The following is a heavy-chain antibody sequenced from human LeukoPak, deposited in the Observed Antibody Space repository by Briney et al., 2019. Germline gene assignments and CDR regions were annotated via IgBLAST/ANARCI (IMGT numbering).Heavy chain of an antibody. V-gene: IGHV1-8*01. D-gene: IGHD1-26*01. Sequence: ASVKVSCKASGYTFTSYDINWVRQATGQGLEWMGWMNRNSGNTGYAQKFQGRDTMTRNTSISTAYMELSSLRSEDTAVYYCARAVGATSLYYYYYYMDVWGKGTTVTVSS. CDR2: MNRNSGNT. CDR3: ARAVGATSLYYYYYYMDV. J-gene: IGHJ6*03. CDR1: GYTFTSYD.